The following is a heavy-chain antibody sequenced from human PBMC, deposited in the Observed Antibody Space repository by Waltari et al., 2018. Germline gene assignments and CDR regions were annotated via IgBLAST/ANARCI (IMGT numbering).Heavy chain of an antibody. D-gene: IGHD3-3*01. CDR3: ARDYEVSIFGVVMTVYAFDI. J-gene: IGHJ3*02. CDR2: IYYSGST. CDR1: GGSISSSSYY. V-gene: IGHV4-39*07. Sequence: QLQLQESGPGLVKPSETLSLTCTVSGGSISSSSYYWGWIRQPPGKGLEWIGSIYYSGSTYYNPSLKSRVTISVDTSKNQFSLKLSSVTAADTAVYYCARDYEVSIFGVVMTVYAFDIWGQGTMVTVSS.